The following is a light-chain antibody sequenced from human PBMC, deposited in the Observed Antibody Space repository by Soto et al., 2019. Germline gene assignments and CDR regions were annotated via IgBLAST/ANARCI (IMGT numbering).Light chain of an antibody. Sequence: GMKLAPATLSLSPGERATLSCRASQSVGKYLVWYQQKPGQAPRLLIYDASNRATGIPARFSGSGSGTDFTLTISSLEPEDFAVYYCQQRGNRPPWTFGQVSKVDIK. V-gene: IGKV3-11*01. J-gene: IGKJ1*01. CDR3: QQRGNRPPWT. CDR2: DAS. CDR1: QSVGKY.